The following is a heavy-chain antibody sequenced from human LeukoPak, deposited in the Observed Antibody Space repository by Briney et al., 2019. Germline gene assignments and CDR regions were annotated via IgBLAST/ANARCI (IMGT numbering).Heavy chain of an antibody. J-gene: IGHJ5*02. D-gene: IGHD1-26*01. CDR1: GGSISSSSYY. V-gene: IGHV4-39*07. CDR3: ARFKWELLPVYNWFDP. CDR2: IYYSGST. Sequence: SETLSLTCTVSGGSISSSSYYWGWIRQPPGKGLEWIGSIYYSGSTYYNPSLKSRVTISVDTSKNQFSLKLSSVTAADTAVYYCARFKWELLPVYNWFDPWGQGTLVTVSS.